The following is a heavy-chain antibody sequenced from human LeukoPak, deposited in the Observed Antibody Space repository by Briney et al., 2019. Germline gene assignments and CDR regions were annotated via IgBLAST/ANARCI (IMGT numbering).Heavy chain of an antibody. J-gene: IGHJ4*02. D-gene: IGHD2-21*02. Sequence: PGGSLRLSCAASGFTFSSYAMRWVRQAPGKGLEWASSIGLSDNTYYADSVKGRFTISRDNSKNTLYLQMNSLRAEDTAVYYCARARVTGVYYFDYWGQGTLVTVSS. CDR3: ARARVTGVYYFDY. V-gene: IGHV3-23*01. CDR1: GFTFSSYA. CDR2: IGLSDNT.